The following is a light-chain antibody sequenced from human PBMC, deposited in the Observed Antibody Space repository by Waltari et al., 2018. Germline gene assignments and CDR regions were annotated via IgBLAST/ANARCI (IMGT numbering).Light chain of an antibody. CDR2: AAS. Sequence: DIQMTQSPSSLSASAGDTVTITCRASQGINTYLNWYQQKPGKPPKRLIFAASSLESGVPSRFSGSGSGTDYILTISSVQPEDFATDYCLQYNSHPYSFGRGTKVEIK. CDR3: LQYNSHPYS. J-gene: IGKJ2*03. V-gene: IGKV1-17*01. CDR1: QGINTY.